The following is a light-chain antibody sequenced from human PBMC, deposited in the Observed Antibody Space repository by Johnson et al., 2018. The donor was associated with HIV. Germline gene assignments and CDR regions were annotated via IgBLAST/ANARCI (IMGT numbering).Light chain of an antibody. Sequence: QSVLTQPPSVSAAPGQKVTISCSGSSSNIGNNYVSWYQQLPGTAPKLLIYENNKRPSGIPDRFSGSKSGTSATLGITGLQTGDEAGDYCGTWDSSLSAGVFGTGTNVTV. V-gene: IGLV1-51*02. CDR1: SSNIGNNY. CDR2: ENN. CDR3: GTWDSSLSAGV. J-gene: IGLJ1*01.